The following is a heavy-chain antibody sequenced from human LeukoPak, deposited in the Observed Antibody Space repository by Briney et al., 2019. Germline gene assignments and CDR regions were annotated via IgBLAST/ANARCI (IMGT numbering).Heavy chain of an antibody. J-gene: IGHJ5*02. Sequence: PSETLPLTCAVYGGSFSGYYWSWIRQPPGKGLEWIGEINHSGSTNYNPSLKSRVTISVDTSKNQFSLKLSSVTAADTAVYYCARQGGFAARFDPWGQGTLVTVSS. CDR2: INHSGST. CDR1: GGSFSGYY. V-gene: IGHV4-34*01. D-gene: IGHD3-10*01. CDR3: ARQGGFAARFDP.